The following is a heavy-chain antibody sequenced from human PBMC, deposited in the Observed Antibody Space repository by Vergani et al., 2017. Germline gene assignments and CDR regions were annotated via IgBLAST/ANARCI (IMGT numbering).Heavy chain of an antibody. V-gene: IGHV1-18*01. CDR3: ASTRAYYYGSGSYYYYMDV. CDR2: ISAYNGNT. Sequence: QVQLVQSGAEVKKPGASVKVSCKASGYTFTSYGISWVRQAPGQGLEWMGWISAYNGNTNYAQKLQGRVTMTTDTSTSTAYMELRSLRSDDTAVYYCASTRAYYYGSGSYYYYMDVWGKGTTVTVSS. J-gene: IGHJ6*03. D-gene: IGHD3-10*01. CDR1: GYTFTSYG.